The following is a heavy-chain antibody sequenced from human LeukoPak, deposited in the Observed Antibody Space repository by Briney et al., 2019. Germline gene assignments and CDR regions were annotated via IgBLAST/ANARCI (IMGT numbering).Heavy chain of an antibody. CDR2: ISGSGGST. D-gene: IGHD5-18*01. V-gene: IGHV3-23*01. Sequence: GGSLRLSCAASGFTFSSYAMSWVRQAPGKGLEWVSAISGSGGSTYYADSVEGRFTISRDNSKNTLHLQMNSLRAEDTAVYYCAKLGYSHPKGSFDYWGQGTLVTVSS. J-gene: IGHJ4*02. CDR3: AKLGYSHPKGSFDY. CDR1: GFTFSSYA.